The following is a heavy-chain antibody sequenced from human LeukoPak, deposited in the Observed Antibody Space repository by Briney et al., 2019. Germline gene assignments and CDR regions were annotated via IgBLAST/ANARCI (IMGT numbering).Heavy chain of an antibody. CDR3: AKDQLAGLTRPYVFDI. D-gene: IGHD1-1*01. Sequence: GGSLRLSCAASGFTFSTYAMHWVRQAPGKGLEWVAVISYDGSNKYFADSVKGRFTISRDNSKNTLYLQMSSLRPEDTAVYYCAKDQLAGLTRPYVFDIWGQGTMVTVSS. V-gene: IGHV3-30*18. CDR2: ISYDGSNK. CDR1: GFTFSTYA. J-gene: IGHJ3*02.